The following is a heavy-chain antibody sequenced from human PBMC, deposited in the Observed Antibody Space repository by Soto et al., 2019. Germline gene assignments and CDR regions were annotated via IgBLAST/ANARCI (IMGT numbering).Heavy chain of an antibody. Sequence: GASVRVSCTSSGGTFSSYAISWGRQAPGQGLEWMGGIIPIFGTATYAQKFQGRGTMTADEPTSRAYMELSSLRSEETAVYSPARTRIAVAGIYNYYGMDVWGQGTTVTVSS. J-gene: IGHJ6*02. D-gene: IGHD6-19*01. CDR2: IIPIFGTA. CDR1: GGTFSSYA. V-gene: IGHV1-69*13. CDR3: ARTRIAVAGIYNYYGMDV.